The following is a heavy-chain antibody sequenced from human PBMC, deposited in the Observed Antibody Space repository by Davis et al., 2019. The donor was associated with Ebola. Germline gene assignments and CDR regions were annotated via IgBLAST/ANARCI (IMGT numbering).Heavy chain of an antibody. CDR2: IYNSGST. V-gene: IGHV4-30-4*01. CDR1: GGSISSGDYY. J-gene: IGHJ6*03. D-gene: IGHD2-2*01. Sequence: MPSETLSLTCTVSGGSISSGDYYWSWIRQRPGKGLEWIGYIYNSGSTYYNLSLKSRVTISVDTSKNQFSLKLSSVTAADTAVYYGGRSVVPAATVVGYYYMDVWGKGTTVTVSS. CDR3: GRSVVPAATVVGYYYMDV.